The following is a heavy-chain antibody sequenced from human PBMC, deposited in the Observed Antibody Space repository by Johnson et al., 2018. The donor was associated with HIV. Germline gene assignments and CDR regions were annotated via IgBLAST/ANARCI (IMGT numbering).Heavy chain of an antibody. CDR1: GFTFSDYY. D-gene: IGHD1-26*01. Sequence: QVQLVESGGGLVKPGGSLRLSCSASGFTFSDYYITWIRQAPGKGLEWISYISSSGSTIYYADSVKGRFTSSRDNSKNSLYLQMNSLKTEDTAVYYCTTEWDGDAFDIWCQGTMVTVSS. J-gene: IGHJ3*02. CDR3: TTEWDGDAFDI. CDR2: ISSSGSTI. V-gene: IGHV3-11*01.